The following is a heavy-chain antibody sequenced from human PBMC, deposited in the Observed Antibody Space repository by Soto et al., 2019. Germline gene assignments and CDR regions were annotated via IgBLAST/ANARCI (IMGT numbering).Heavy chain of an antibody. V-gene: IGHV4-34*01. CDR1: GGSFSGYY. CDR3: ARGLGLRVGEPRAHNYFDY. D-gene: IGHD3-10*01. Sequence: QVQLQQWGAGLLKPSETLSLTCAVYGGSFSGYYWSWIRQPPGKGLEWIGEINHSASTHYNPSLKSRVTISVDTSKNQFSLKLSSVTAADTAVYYCARGLGLRVGEPRAHNYFDYWGQGTLVTFSS. J-gene: IGHJ4*02. CDR2: INHSAST.